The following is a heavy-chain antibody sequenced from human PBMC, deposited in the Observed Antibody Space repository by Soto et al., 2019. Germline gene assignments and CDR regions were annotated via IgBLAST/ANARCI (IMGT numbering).Heavy chain of an antibody. J-gene: IGHJ4*02. V-gene: IGHV3-48*02. CDR1: GFSLANYP. CDR2: SSPRGDTI. Sequence: GGSLRLSCVASGFSLANYPMNWVRQTPGEGLEWISYSSPRGDTIYYADSVEGRFTISRDNARNSLSLHMSSLRDEDSALYYCAKGPHTNVGWPYYFESWGQGVPVTVSS. D-gene: IGHD6-19*01. CDR3: AKGPHTNVGWPYYFES.